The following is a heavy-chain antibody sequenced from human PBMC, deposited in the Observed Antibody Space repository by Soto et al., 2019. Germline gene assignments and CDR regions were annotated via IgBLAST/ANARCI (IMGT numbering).Heavy chain of an antibody. D-gene: IGHD5-12*01. CDR2: LSRSGGAT. CDR3: TKGEMATIRNSDDP. CDR1: AFTLTSCS. Sequence: PGGSLRLSCGSSAFTLTSCSMSWVRQTPGKGLEWVSALSRSGGATYYADYVKDRFTISRDTSVNTLYLQMNNLRVEDTAIYYCTKGEMATIRNSDDPWGQGTLVTVSS. J-gene: IGHJ5*02. V-gene: IGHV3-23*01.